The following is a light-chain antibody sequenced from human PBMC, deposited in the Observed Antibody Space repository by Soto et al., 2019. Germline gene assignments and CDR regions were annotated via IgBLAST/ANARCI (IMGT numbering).Light chain of an antibody. V-gene: IGKV1-5*03. CDR1: QSISSW. Sequence: DIQMTQSPSTLSASVGDRVTITCRASQSISSWLAWYQQKPGKAPKLLIYKASSLESGVPSRFSGSGSGTEFTRTISSLQPDDFATYYCQQYNSYETSGVLWTFGQGTKVEIK. J-gene: IGKJ1*01. CDR3: QQYNSYETSGVLWT. CDR2: KAS.